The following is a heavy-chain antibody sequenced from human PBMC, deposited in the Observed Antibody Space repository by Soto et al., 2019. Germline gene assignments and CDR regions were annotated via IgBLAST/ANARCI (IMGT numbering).Heavy chain of an antibody. D-gene: IGHD2-8*01. CDR1: GYTLTELS. CDR3: ATDHIVLMVYAGPFDY. V-gene: IGHV1-24*01. J-gene: IGHJ4*02. CDR2: FDPEDGET. Sequence: ASVKVSCKVSGYTLTELSMHWVRQAPGKGLEWMGGFDPEDGETIYAQKFQGRVTMTEDTSTDTAYMELSSLRSEDTAVYYCATDHIVLMVYAGPFDYWGQGTLVTVSS.